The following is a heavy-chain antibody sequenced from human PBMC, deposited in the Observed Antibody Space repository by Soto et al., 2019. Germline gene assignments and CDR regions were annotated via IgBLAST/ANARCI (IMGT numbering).Heavy chain of an antibody. D-gene: IGHD4-17*01. Sequence: QVQLVQSGAEVKKPGASVKVSCKASGYTFTSYRINWVRQAPGQGLEWMGWISGYNGNTNYAQKVQGRVTMTTDTSASTAYMELRSLRSDDTAVYYCARGDYGDYGAVFDYWGQGTLVTVSS. V-gene: IGHV1-18*01. J-gene: IGHJ4*02. CDR1: GYTFTSYR. CDR2: ISGYNGNT. CDR3: ARGDYGDYGAVFDY.